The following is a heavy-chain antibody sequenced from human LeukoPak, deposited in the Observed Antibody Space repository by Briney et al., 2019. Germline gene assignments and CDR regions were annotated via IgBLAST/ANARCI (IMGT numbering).Heavy chain of an antibody. Sequence: SETLSLTCTVSGCSISSYYWSWIRQPPGKGLDWIGYIYYSGSTNYNPSLKSRVTTSVDTSKNQFSLKLSSVTAADTAVYYCARDPGAVGAAWAFDTWGQGTMVTVSS. V-gene: IGHV4-59*01. CDR3: ARDPGAVGAAWAFDT. D-gene: IGHD1-26*01. CDR1: GCSISSYY. J-gene: IGHJ3*02. CDR2: IYYSGST.